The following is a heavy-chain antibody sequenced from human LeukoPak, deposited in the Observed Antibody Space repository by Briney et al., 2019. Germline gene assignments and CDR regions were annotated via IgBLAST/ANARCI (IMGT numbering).Heavy chain of an antibody. Sequence: PSETLSLTCTFSGGSLSSYYWSWIRQPPGKGLEWIGYIYYSGRTNYNPSLKSRVTISVDTSQNQFSLKLSSVTAADTAVCYCARGRSNFDPWGQGTLVTVSS. CDR3: ARGRSNFDP. D-gene: IGHD3-3*01. J-gene: IGHJ5*02. V-gene: IGHV4-59*01. CDR2: IYYSGRT. CDR1: GGSLSSYY.